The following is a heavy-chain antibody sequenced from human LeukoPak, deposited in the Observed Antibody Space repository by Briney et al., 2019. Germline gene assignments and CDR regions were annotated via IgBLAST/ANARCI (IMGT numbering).Heavy chain of an antibody. D-gene: IGHD4-11*01. CDR1: GFNFNNYA. CDR2: VSYDGANK. CDR3: ARDPTTVPAFAGFVDY. V-gene: IGHV3-30-3*01. J-gene: IGHJ4*02. Sequence: GGSLRLSCTASGFNFNNYAIHWVRQAPGKGLEWVALVSYDGANKYYADSVKGRFTISRDNSKNTLYLQMNSLRAEDTAVYYCARDPTTVPAFAGFVDYWGQGTLVTVSS.